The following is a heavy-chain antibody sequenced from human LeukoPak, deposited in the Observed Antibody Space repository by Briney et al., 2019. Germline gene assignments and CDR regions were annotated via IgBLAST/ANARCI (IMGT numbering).Heavy chain of an antibody. CDR2: ISGSGGST. CDR1: GFTFSGYA. D-gene: IGHD3-10*01. J-gene: IGHJ6*02. V-gene: IGHV3-23*01. CDR3: AKEVYGLGSYYPAYYYYYGMDV. Sequence: GGSLRLSCAASGFTFSGYAMSWVRQAPGKGLEWVSAISGSGGSTYYADSVKGRFTISRDNSKNTLYLQMNSLRAEDTAVYYCAKEVYGLGSYYPAYYYYYGMDVWGQGTTVTVSS.